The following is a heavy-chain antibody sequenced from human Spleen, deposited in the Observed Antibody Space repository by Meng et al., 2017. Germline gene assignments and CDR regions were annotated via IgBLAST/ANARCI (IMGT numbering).Heavy chain of an antibody. D-gene: IGHD3-10*01. CDR2: IYSGGNT. Sequence: GESLKISCAASGFTVSHNYMSWVRQAPGKGLEWVSVIYSGGNTYYADSVKGRFTISRDNSKNTLYLQMSSLRVEDTAIYYCTKDTRGGSGSYSWGTFDVWGQGTMVTVSS. CDR3: TKDTRGGSGSYSWGTFDV. J-gene: IGHJ3*01. V-gene: IGHV3-53*01. CDR1: GFTVSHNY.